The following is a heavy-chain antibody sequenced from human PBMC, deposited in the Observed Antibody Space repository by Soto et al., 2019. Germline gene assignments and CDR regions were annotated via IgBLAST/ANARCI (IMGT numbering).Heavy chain of an antibody. CDR2: IYWDDDT. J-gene: IGHJ4*02. V-gene: IGHV2-5*02. CDR1: GFSLTTSAGVG. D-gene: IGHD5-12*01. Sequence: SGPTLVNPTQTLTLTCTFSGFSLTTSAGVGVGWIRQPPGKALEWLAFIYWDDDTRYNPSLKSRLTITKDTSKNQVVLTMTNMDPVDTATYYCAHRPRVYSGSDFDYWGQGALVTVSS. CDR3: AHRPRVYSGSDFDY.